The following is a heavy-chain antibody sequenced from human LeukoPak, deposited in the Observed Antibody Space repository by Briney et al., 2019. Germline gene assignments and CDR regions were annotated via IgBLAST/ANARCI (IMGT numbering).Heavy chain of an antibody. CDR2: IFNSGSA. CDR3: ARVTYSNYWADY. V-gene: IGHV4-59*01. Sequence: PSETLSLTCTVSGVSMSSYYWSWIRQVPGKGLEYVGYIFNSGSANYNPSLERRVTISIDTSKNQISLKLSAVTAAATAIYYCARVTYSNYWADYWGRGTLVTVSS. J-gene: IGHJ4*02. CDR1: GVSMSSYY. D-gene: IGHD1-7*01.